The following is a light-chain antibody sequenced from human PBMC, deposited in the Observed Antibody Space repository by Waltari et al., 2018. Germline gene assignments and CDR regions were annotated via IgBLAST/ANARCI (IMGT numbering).Light chain of an antibody. V-gene: IGKV1-39*01. Sequence: DIQMTQSPSSLSASVGDRVTITCRASQSISSYLNWYQQKPGKAPKLLIYAASSLQSGVPSRFSGSGSRTDFTLTISSLQPEDFATYSCQQSYSTPNTFGQGTKLAIK. CDR1: QSISSY. CDR3: QQSYSTPNT. CDR2: AAS. J-gene: IGKJ2*01.